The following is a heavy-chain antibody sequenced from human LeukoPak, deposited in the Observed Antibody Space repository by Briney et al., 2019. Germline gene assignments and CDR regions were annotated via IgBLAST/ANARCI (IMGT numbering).Heavy chain of an antibody. CDR1: GGSFSGYY. J-gene: IGHJ4*02. CDR2: INHSGST. V-gene: IGHV4-34*01. CDR3: ARGGNWGSGFGDY. D-gene: IGHD7-27*01. Sequence: SETLSLTCAVYGGSFSGYYWSWIRQPPGKGLEWIGEINHSGSTNYNPSLKSRVTISVDTSKNQFSLKLSSVTAADTAVYYCARGGNWGSGFGDYWGQGTLVTVSS.